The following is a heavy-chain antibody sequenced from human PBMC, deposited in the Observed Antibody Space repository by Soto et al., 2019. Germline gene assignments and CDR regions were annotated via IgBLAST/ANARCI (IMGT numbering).Heavy chain of an antibody. CDR1: GYTFTNYG. J-gene: IGHJ6*03. CDR3: ARFWQVKLLYYMDV. D-gene: IGHD1-7*01. Sequence: ASVKVSCKASGYTFTNYGISWVRQAPGQGLEWMGRISGYNDNTYYAQELQGRVTLTTDTSTSTAYMELRSLRSDDTALYYCARFWQVKLLYYMDVWGKGTTVTVSS. V-gene: IGHV1-18*01. CDR2: ISGYNDNT.